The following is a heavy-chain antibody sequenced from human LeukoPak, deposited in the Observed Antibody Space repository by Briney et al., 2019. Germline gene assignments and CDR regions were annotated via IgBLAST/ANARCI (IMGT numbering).Heavy chain of an antibody. CDR1: GFTFSNYW. CDR3: AKDLSYGMDV. D-gene: IGHD3-9*01. Sequence: PGGSLRLSCAASGFTFSNYWMHWVRQAPGQGLEWVSAISGSGGSTYYADSVKGRFTISRDNSKNTLYLQMKSLRAEDTALYYCAKDLSYGMDVWGQGTTVTVSS. V-gene: IGHV3-23*01. J-gene: IGHJ6*02. CDR2: ISGSGGST.